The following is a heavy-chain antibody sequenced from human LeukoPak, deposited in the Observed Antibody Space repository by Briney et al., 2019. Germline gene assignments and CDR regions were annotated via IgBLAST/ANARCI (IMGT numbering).Heavy chain of an antibody. J-gene: IGHJ6*02. D-gene: IGHD5-12*01. V-gene: IGHV3-30*14. CDR1: GFTFSSYA. Sequence: GGSLRLSCAASGFTFSSYAMHWVRQAPGKGLEWVAVISYDGSNKYYADSVKGRFTISRDNSKNTLYLQMNSLRAEDTAVYYCARDRVATTGGGMDVWGQGTTVIVSS. CDR3: ARDRVATTGGGMDV. CDR2: ISYDGSNK.